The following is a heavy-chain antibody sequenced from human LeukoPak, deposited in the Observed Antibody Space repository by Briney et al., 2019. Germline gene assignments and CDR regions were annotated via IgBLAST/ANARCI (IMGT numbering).Heavy chain of an antibody. Sequence: SETLSLTCTVSGGSISYYYWSWIRQPAGKGLEWIGRIYTSGSTNYNPSLKSRVTMSVDTSKNQFFLKVSSVTAADTAVYFCARIRWETFDYWGQGTLVTVSS. CDR1: GGSISYYY. D-gene: IGHD5-24*01. CDR2: IYTSGST. J-gene: IGHJ4*02. CDR3: ARIRWETFDY. V-gene: IGHV4-4*07.